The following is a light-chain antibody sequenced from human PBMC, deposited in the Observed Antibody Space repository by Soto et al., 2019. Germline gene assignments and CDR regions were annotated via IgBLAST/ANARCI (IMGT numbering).Light chain of an antibody. CDR3: QQYGSSPRT. V-gene: IGKV3-20*01. CDR1: LRGSSIY. J-gene: IGKJ1*01. Sequence: DIVLTQSPGTLYLSTGERATLSCSASLRGSSIYLAWYQHKPGQAPRLLIFGSSNRATGIPGRFSGSGSGTDFTLTISRLEPEDFAVYYCQQYGSSPRTFGQGTKVEIK. CDR2: GSS.